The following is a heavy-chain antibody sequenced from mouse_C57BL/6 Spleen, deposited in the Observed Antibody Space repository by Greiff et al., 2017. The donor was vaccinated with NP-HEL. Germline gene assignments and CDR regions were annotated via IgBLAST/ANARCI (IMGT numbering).Heavy chain of an antibody. Sequence: QVQLQQSGPELVKPGASVKISCKASGYAFSSSWMNWVKQRPGKGLEWIGRIYPGDGDTNYNGKFKGKATLTADKSSSTAYMQLSSLTSEDSAVYCGARDYSNYYFDYWGQGTTLTVSS. CDR3: ARDYSNYYFDY. J-gene: IGHJ2*01. D-gene: IGHD2-5*01. CDR2: IYPGDGDT. CDR1: GYAFSSSW. V-gene: IGHV1-82*01.